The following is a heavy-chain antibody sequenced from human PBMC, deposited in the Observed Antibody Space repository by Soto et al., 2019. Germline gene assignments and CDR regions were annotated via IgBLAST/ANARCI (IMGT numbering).Heavy chain of an antibody. J-gene: IGHJ5*02. CDR3: AKDYCGGDCYWVASGGASYGS. CDR2: MSNDGTNK. V-gene: IGHV3-30*18. CDR1: GFTFNSYG. D-gene: IGHD2-21*02. Sequence: QPGGSLRLSCAASGFTFNSYGMHWVRQAPGKGLEWVAFMSNDGTNKYYVDSVKGRFTISRDNSKNTLYLQMNSLRVEDTAMYYCAKDYCGGDCYWVASGGASYGSWGPGTLVTSPQ.